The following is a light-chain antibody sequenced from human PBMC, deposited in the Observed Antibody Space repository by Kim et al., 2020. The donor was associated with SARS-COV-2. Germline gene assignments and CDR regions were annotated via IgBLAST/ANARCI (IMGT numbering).Light chain of an antibody. CDR2: QDS. Sequence: VSPGQTASISCSGDKLGDKYACWYQQKPGQSPVLVIYQDSKRPSGIPERFSGSNSGNTATLTIRGTQAMDEADYYCQAWDSSTAVFGGGTKLTVL. CDR3: QAWDSSTAV. J-gene: IGLJ3*02. CDR1: KLGDKY. V-gene: IGLV3-1*01.